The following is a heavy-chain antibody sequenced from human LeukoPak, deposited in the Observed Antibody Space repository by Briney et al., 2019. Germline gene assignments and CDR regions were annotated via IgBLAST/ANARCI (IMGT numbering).Heavy chain of an antibody. CDR1: GFTFSSYA. CDR2: ISSNGGST. CDR3: ARAAMGLLGYFDY. V-gene: IGHV3-64*01. Sequence: GGSLRLSCAASGFTFSSYAMHWVRQAPGKGLEYVSAISSNGGSTYYANSVKGRFTISRDNSKNTLYLQMGSLRAEDVAVYYCARAAMGLLGYFDYWGQGTLVTVSS. D-gene: IGHD2-15*01. J-gene: IGHJ4*02.